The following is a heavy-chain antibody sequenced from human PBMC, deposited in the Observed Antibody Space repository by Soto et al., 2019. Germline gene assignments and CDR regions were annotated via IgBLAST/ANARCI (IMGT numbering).Heavy chain of an antibody. Sequence: QVQLQESGPGLVKPSQTLSLTCTVSGDSISSGDYYWSWIRQPPGKGLEWIGYIYYSGRTYYNSSLKRRVTISVDMSKNQFSLKLSSVTAADTAVYYCARGTVTPSVWFDPWGQGTLVTVSS. CDR2: IYYSGRT. CDR3: ARGTVTPSVWFDP. CDR1: GDSISSGDYY. V-gene: IGHV4-30-4*01. D-gene: IGHD4-17*01. J-gene: IGHJ5*02.